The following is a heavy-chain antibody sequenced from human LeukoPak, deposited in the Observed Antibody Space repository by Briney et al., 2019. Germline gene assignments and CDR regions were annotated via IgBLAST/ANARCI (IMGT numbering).Heavy chain of an antibody. V-gene: IGHV1-69*13. CDR3: ARGTPSGYSSGWYYYFDY. CDR2: IIPIFGTA. Sequence: SVKVSCKASGGTFSSYATSWVRQAPGQGLEWMGGIIPIFGTANYAQKFQGRVTITADESTSTAYMELSSLRSADTAVYYCARGTPSGYSSGWYYYFDYWGQGTLVTVSS. CDR1: GGTFSSYA. J-gene: IGHJ4*02. D-gene: IGHD6-19*01.